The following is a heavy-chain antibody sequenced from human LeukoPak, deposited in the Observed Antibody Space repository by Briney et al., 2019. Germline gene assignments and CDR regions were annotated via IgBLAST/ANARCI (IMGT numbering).Heavy chain of an antibody. J-gene: IGHJ4*02. V-gene: IGHV4-34*01. D-gene: IGHD5-24*01. CDR3: ARGGMSTITPFDY. Sequence: PSETLSLTCAVYGGSFSGYYWSWIRQPPGKGLEWIGEINHSGSTNYNPSLKSRVTISVDTSKNQFSLKLSSVTAAVTAVYYYARGGMSTITPFDYWGQGTLVTVSS. CDR2: INHSGST. CDR1: GGSFSGYY.